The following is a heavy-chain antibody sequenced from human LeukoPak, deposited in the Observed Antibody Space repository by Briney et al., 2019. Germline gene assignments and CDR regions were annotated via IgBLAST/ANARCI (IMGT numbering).Heavy chain of an antibody. CDR2: INPNSGGT. Sequence: ASVKVSCKASGYTFTGYYMHWVRQAPGQGLEWMGWINPNSGGTNYAQKFQGRVTMTRDTSISTAYMELSRLRSDDTAVYYCATSRAYCGGDCYPTPFDYWDQGTLVTVSS. V-gene: IGHV1-2*02. D-gene: IGHD2-21*02. CDR1: GYTFTGYY. CDR3: ATSRAYCGGDCYPTPFDY. J-gene: IGHJ4*02.